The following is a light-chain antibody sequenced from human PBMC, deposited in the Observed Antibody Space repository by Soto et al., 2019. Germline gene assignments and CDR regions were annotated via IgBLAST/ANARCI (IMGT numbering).Light chain of an antibody. Sequence: QSVLTQPASVSGSPGQSITISCTRTSSDVGGYNYVSWYHQHPGKAPKLMIYEVSNRPSGVSNRFSGSKSGNTASLTISGLQAEDEADYYCSSYTSSSTSRVFGGGTKVTVL. CDR2: EVS. J-gene: IGLJ2*01. V-gene: IGLV2-14*01. CDR3: SSYTSSSTSRV. CDR1: SSDVGGYNY.